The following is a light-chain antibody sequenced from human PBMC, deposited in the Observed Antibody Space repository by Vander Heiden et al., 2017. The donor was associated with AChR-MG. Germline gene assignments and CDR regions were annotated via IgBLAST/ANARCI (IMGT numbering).Light chain of an antibody. Sequence: QSALTPPASSSGSPAQSITISCTGTSSDVGGYHFVSWYQQHPGNAPILMVYDVSERPSGVTYRFSGSKSGFTASLTISGLQAEDEADYYCSSYTSSNTVLFGGGTKLTVL. CDR1: SSDVGGYHF. V-gene: IGLV2-14*03. J-gene: IGLJ2*01. CDR3: SSYTSSNTVL. CDR2: DVS.